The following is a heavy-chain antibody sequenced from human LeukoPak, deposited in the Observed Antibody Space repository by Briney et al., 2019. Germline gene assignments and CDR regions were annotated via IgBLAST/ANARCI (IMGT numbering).Heavy chain of an antibody. Sequence: ASVKVSCKVSGYTLTELSMHWVRQAPGKGLEGMEGFNPEEGKTIYAQKFQGRVTMTEDTSTDTAYMELSSLRSEDTAVYYCATCKVWDQNCSGGKVHYWGQGTLVTVSS. V-gene: IGHV1-24*01. CDR2: FNPEEGKT. J-gene: IGHJ4*02. CDR3: ATCKVWDQNCSGGKVHY. D-gene: IGHD2-15*01. CDR1: GYTLTELS.